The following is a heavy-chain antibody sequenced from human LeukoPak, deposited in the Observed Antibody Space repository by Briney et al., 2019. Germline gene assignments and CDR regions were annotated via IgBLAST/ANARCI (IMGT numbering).Heavy chain of an antibody. CDR1: GFTFSSYW. D-gene: IGHD1-1*01. V-gene: IGHV3-49*04. CDR3: TRDRGAYNLYDY. CDR2: IRSKAYGETA. Sequence: GGSLRLSCAASGFTFSSYWMSWVRQAPGKGLEWVGFIRSKAYGETADYAASVKGRFTISRDDSKAIAYLQMNSLKTEDTAVYHCTRDRGAYNLYDYWGQGTLVTVSS. J-gene: IGHJ4*02.